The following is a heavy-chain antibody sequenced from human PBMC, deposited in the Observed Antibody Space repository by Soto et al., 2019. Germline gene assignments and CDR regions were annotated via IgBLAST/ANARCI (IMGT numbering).Heavy chain of an antibody. CDR2: IKSKTDGGTT. D-gene: IGHD2-2*01. CDR3: SSRPYCSSNSSCSDY. J-gene: IGHJ4*02. Sequence: GGSLRLSCAASGFTFSKAWMSWVRQAPGKGLEWVGRIKSKTDGGTTDYAAPVKGRFTISRDDSKNTLYLQMNSLKTEDTAVYYCSSRPYCSSNSSCSDYWGQGTLVTVSS. V-gene: IGHV3-15*01. CDR1: GFTFSKAW.